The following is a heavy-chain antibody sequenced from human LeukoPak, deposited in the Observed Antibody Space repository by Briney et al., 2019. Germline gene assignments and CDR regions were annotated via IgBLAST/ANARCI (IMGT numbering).Heavy chain of an antibody. V-gene: IGHV4-59*01. CDR1: GGSISRDY. CDR3: ARVHYDSSGYYYPLDY. D-gene: IGHD3-22*01. J-gene: IGHJ4*02. Sequence: SETLSLTCTVSGGSISRDYWSWIRQPPGKGLEWIGYIDYAGRTNYNPSLKSRVTISVDTSKNQFSLKLSSMTAADTAVYYCARVHYDSSGYYYPLDYWGQGTLVTVSS. CDR2: IDYAGRT.